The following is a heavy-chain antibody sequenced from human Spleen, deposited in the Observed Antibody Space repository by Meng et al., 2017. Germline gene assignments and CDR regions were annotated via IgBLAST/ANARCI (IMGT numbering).Heavy chain of an antibody. V-gene: IGHV4-4*02. CDR1: GGSVSSGDC. CDR3: ARGGKGLAAAFPWFDP. Sequence: QVQLQESGPGLVKPSETLSLTCAVSGGSVSSGDCCSWVRQPPGKGLEWVVEIFQSGSNNYNPSLKSRVTISIAKSKNQFSLRLSSVTAADTALYYCARGGKGLAAAFPWFDPWGQGTLVTVSS. CDR2: IFQSGSN. J-gene: IGHJ5*02. D-gene: IGHD6-13*01.